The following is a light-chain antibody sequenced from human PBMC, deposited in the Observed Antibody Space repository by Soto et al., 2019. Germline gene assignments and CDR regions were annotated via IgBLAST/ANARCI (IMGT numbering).Light chain of an antibody. CDR3: QQFDNVPLT. J-gene: IGKJ4*01. CDR1: RDITDY. CDR2: DAS. V-gene: IGKV1-33*01. Sequence: DTQMTQSPSSLSASVGGRVTITCQASRDITDYLNWYQQKPGQAPKLLIYDASNLETGVPSRFSGSGSGTDFTLTITSLQPEDIATYYCQQFDNVPLTFGGGTKVDI.